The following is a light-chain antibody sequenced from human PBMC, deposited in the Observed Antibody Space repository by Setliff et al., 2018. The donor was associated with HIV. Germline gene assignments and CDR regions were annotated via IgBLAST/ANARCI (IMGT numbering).Light chain of an antibody. CDR3: SSYTGSSTYV. CDR1: SSDVGGYKS. Sequence: QSALTQPASVSGSPGQSITISCTGASSDVGGYKSVSWYQQHPGKAPKLMIYEVSKRPAGFSNRFSGSKSGNTASLTVSGLQAEDEADYYCSSYTGSSTYVFGTGTKVTVL. CDR2: EVS. V-gene: IGLV2-14*01. J-gene: IGLJ1*01.